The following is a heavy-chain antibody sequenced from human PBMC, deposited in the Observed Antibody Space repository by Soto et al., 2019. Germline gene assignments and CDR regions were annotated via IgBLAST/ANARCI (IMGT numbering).Heavy chain of an antibody. CDR1: GYSFTTYW. Sequence: GESLKISCKGSGYSFTTYWIGWVRQMPGKGLEWMGIINPGDSDTRYSPSFQGQVTISADKSISTAYLQWSSLKASDSAMYYCARHILLGITPREYYAMAVWGQGSTVTVSS. CDR2: INPGDSDT. D-gene: IGHD7-27*01. V-gene: IGHV5-51*01. J-gene: IGHJ6*02. CDR3: ARHILLGITPREYYAMAV.